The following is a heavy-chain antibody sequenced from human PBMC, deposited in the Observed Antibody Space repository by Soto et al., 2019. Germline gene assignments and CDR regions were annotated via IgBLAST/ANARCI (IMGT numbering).Heavy chain of an antibody. V-gene: IGHV1-2*02. CDR1: GYTFTGYY. CDR2: INPNSGGT. J-gene: IGHJ4*02. CDR3: ARCDTLLLLRYHVDY. Sequence: GASVTVSCQDSGYTFTGYYMHWLRLAPGPGLEWMGWINPNSGGTDYAQKFQGRDTMTRDPSISTAHMRLSRLSSDGPAVYYCARCDTLLLLRYHVDYWGQGTLVTVSS. D-gene: IGHD2-15*01.